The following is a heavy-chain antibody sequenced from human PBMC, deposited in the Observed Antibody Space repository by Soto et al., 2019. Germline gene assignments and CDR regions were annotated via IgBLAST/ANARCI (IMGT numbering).Heavy chain of an antibody. CDR3: GGNKNGVASPKGRGGFDP. D-gene: IGHD3-3*01. J-gene: IGHJ5*02. CDR2: IYYSGST. Sequence: QVQLQESGPGLVKPSQTLSLTCTVSGGSISSGGYYWSWIRQHPGKGLEWIGYIYYSGSTYYNPSPKSRVIISVDTGKKPISPKRSALAAPDTAVYFWGGNKNGVASPKGRGGFDPLGQGNLGPGSS. CDR1: GGSISSGGYY. V-gene: IGHV4-31*03.